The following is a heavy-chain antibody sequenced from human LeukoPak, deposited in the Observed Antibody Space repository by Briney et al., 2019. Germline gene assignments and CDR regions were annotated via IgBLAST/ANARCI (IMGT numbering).Heavy chain of an antibody. D-gene: IGHD6-19*01. J-gene: IGHJ5*02. Sequence: GGSLRLSCAASGFTFDDYTMHWVRQAPGKGLEWVSLISWDGGSTYYADSVKGRFTISRDNARNSLYLQMNSLRAEDTAVYYCARDNSEGQWLVGNWFDPWGQGTLVTVSS. V-gene: IGHV3-43*01. CDR1: GFTFDDYT. CDR3: ARDNSEGQWLVGNWFDP. CDR2: ISWDGGST.